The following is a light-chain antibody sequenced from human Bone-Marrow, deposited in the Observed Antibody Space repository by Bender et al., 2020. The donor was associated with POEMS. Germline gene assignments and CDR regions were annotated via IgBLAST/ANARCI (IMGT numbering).Light chain of an antibody. CDR3: AVWDGRLSAMV. V-gene: IGLV2-23*02. J-gene: IGLJ3*02. CDR1: SSDAGTYKL. Sequence: QSALTQPSSVSGSPGQSITISCTGISSDAGTYKLVSWYQQHPGKAPKLLIFDVTERPSGVSSRFSGSKSGNTASLTISGLQAEDEADYYCAVWDGRLSAMVFGGGTKVTVL. CDR2: DVT.